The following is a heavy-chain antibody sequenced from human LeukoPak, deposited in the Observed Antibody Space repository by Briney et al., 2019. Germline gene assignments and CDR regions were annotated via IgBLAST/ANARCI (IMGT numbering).Heavy chain of an antibody. CDR3: ARDLEDSSPFGAFDM. Sequence: QPGGSLRLSCAASGFTFSNYGMHWVRKVPGKGLEWVAAIWFDGIRKYYADSVKGRLTISRDNSKNTLYLQMDSLRAEDTAVYYCARDLEDSSPFGAFDMWGQGTMVTVSS. V-gene: IGHV3-33*01. D-gene: IGHD3-22*01. CDR1: GFTFSNYG. J-gene: IGHJ3*02. CDR2: IWFDGIRK.